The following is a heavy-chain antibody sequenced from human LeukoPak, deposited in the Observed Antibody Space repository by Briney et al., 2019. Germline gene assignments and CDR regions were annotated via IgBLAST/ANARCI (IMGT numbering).Heavy chain of an antibody. CDR3: ARERPYYDILTGYTGLGAFDI. J-gene: IGHJ3*02. Sequence: ASVKVSCKASGYTFTGYYMHWVRQAPGQGLEWMGWINPNSGGTNYAQKFQGRVTMTRDTSISTAYMELSRLRSDDTAVYYCARERPYYDILTGYTGLGAFDIWGQGTMVTVSS. CDR2: INPNSGGT. V-gene: IGHV1-2*02. D-gene: IGHD3-9*01. CDR1: GYTFTGYY.